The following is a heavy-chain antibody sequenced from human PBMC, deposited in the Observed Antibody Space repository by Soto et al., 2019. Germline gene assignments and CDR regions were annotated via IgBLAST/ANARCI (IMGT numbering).Heavy chain of an antibody. CDR3: ARDGGRHSGGIDY. V-gene: IGHV1-69*01. Sequence: QVQLVQSGAEVKKPGSSVKVSCKASGGTFSSYSINWVRQAPGQGLEWMGEIIPSFGTANYAQKFQGRVTITAEEATSTAYLELSSLRSEGTAVYYCARDGGRHSGGIDYWGQGTLVTVSS. CDR1: GGTFSSYS. J-gene: IGHJ4*02. CDR2: IIPSFGTA. D-gene: IGHD1-26*01.